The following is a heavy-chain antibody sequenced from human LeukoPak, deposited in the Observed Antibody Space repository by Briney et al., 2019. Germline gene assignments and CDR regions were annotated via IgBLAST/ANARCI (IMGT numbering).Heavy chain of an antibody. Sequence: ASVKVSCKASGYTFTGYYMHWVRQAAGQGLEWMGWINPNSGGTNYAQKFQGRVTMTRDTSISTAYMELSRLRSDDTAVYYCARDRYSSGWYLWFDPWGQGTLVTVSS. J-gene: IGHJ5*02. D-gene: IGHD6-19*01. CDR2: INPNSGGT. V-gene: IGHV1-2*02. CDR3: ARDRYSSGWYLWFDP. CDR1: GYTFTGYY.